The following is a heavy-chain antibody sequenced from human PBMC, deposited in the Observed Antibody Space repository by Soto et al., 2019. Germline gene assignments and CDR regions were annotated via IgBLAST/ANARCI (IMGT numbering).Heavy chain of an antibody. CDR2: IIPILGIT. J-gene: IGHJ6*03. V-gene: IGHV1-69*02. CDR1: GGTFSSYT. Sequence: ASVKVSCKASGGTFSSYTISWVRQAPGQGLEWMGRIIPILGITNYAQKFQGRVTITADKSTSTAYMELSSLRSEDTAVYYCASDKKGIADRSGAPNCYIDACAKGTTVTVAS. CDR3: ASDKKGIADRSGAPNCYIDA. D-gene: IGHD6-6*01.